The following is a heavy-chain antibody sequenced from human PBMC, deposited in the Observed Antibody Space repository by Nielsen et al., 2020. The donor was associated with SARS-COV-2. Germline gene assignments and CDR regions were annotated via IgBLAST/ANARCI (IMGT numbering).Heavy chain of an antibody. J-gene: IGHJ6*02. CDR3: ARDSDYRVNGMDV. CDR2: IDSGGST. CDR1: GFTFSSYG. D-gene: IGHD4-11*01. V-gene: IGHV3-53*01. Sequence: GESLKISCAASGFTFSSYGMNWVRQAPGKGLEWVSVIDSGGSTFYADSVKGRFTISRDNSKNTLYLQMNSLRAEDSAVYYCARDSDYRVNGMDVWGQGTTVTVSS.